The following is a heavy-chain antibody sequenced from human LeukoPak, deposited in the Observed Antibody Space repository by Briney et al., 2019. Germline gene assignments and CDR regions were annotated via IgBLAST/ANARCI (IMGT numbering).Heavy chain of an antibody. CDR1: GFTFSSYW. V-gene: IGHV3-74*01. Sequence: GGSLRLSYAASGFTFSSYWMHWVRHAPGKGLVWVSRINSDGSSTSYADSVKGRFTISRDNAKNTLYLQMNSLRAEDTAVYYCARVDSGWYRRYFDLWGRGTLATVSS. D-gene: IGHD6-19*01. J-gene: IGHJ2*01. CDR2: INSDGSST. CDR3: ARVDSGWYRRYFDL.